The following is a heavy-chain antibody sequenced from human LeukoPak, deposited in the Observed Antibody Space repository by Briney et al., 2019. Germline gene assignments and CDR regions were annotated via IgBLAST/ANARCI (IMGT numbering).Heavy chain of an antibody. CDR2: IKGDGSEK. Sequence: GGSLRLSCAASGFTFSSYWMSWVRLAPGKGLEWVANIKGDGSEKWYVDSVKGRFTISRDNAKNSLYLQMNSLRAEDTAVYYCAREPIVVVPAAKGGDYMDVWGKGTTVTVSS. CDR1: GFTFSSYW. CDR3: AREPIVVVPAAKGGDYMDV. D-gene: IGHD2-2*01. V-gene: IGHV3-7*01. J-gene: IGHJ6*03.